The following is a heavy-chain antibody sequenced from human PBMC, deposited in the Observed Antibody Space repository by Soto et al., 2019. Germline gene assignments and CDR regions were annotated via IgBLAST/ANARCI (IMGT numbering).Heavy chain of an antibody. Sequence: LRLSFAASGFTFSSYWMHWVRQAPGKGLVWVSRMNEDGGTTDYADSVKGRFTISRDNAKNTLYLQMNSLRVEDTAVYYCASDLSGRADVWGQGTTVTFSS. J-gene: IGHJ6*02. CDR3: ASDLSGRADV. CDR2: MNEDGGTT. CDR1: GFTFSSYW. V-gene: IGHV3-74*01. D-gene: IGHD3-10*01.